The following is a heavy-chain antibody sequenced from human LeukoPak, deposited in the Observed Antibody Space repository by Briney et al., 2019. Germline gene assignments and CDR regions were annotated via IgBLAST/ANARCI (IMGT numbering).Heavy chain of an antibody. D-gene: IGHD3-22*01. CDR3: ASLRGTSFYYDSGGYLGY. Sequence: PSETLSLTCTVSGGSISSYYWSWIRQAPGKGLEWIGEINHSGSTNYNPSLNSRATISVDTSKSQFSLKLSSVTAADTAVYYCASLRGTSFYYDSGGYLGYWGQGTLVTVPS. CDR1: GGSISSYY. V-gene: IGHV4-34*01. CDR2: INHSGST. J-gene: IGHJ4*02.